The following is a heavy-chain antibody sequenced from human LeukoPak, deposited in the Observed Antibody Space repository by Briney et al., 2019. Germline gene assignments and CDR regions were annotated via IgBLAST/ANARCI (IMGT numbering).Heavy chain of an antibody. CDR1: GFTFSTYV. V-gene: IGHV3-23*01. CDR3: ASGPPFLKYFEY. Sequence: GGSLRLSCAASGFTFSTYVMNWFRQAPGKGLEWVSTISVGAEYIFYADSVKGQFTISRDDSNNALYLQMHSLRAEDTALYYCASGPPFLKYFEYWGQGTLVTVSS. D-gene: IGHD3-3*01. J-gene: IGHJ4*02. CDR2: ISVGAEYI.